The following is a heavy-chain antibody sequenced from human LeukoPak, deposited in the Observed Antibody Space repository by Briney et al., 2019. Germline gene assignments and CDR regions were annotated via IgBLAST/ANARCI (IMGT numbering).Heavy chain of an antibody. D-gene: IGHD3-22*01. Sequence: GGSLRLSCAASGFTFTSYWMSWVRQAPGKGLEWVANIKQDGSEKYYVDSVKGRFTISRYNAKNSLYLQMNSLRAEDTAVYYCARRRYYYDSSGYYYQTYYFDYWGQGTLVTVSS. CDR2: IKQDGSEK. CDR1: GFTFTSYW. CDR3: ARRRYYYDSSGYYYQTYYFDY. J-gene: IGHJ4*02. V-gene: IGHV3-7*01.